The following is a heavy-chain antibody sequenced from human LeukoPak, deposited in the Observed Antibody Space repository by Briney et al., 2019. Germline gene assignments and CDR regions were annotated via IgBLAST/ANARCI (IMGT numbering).Heavy chain of an antibody. CDR1: GGSFSGYY. V-gene: IGHV4-34*01. CDR3: ARDDGVGAKGNAFDI. CDR2: INHSGST. D-gene: IGHD1-26*01. Sequence: SETLSLTCAVYGGSFSGYYWSWIRQPPGKGLEWIGEINHSGSTNYNPSLKSRVTISVDTSKNQFSLKLSSVTAADTAVYYCARDDGVGAKGNAFDIWGQGTMVTVSS. J-gene: IGHJ3*02.